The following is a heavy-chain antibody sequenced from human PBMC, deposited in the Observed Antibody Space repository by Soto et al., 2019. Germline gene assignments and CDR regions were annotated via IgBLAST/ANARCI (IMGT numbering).Heavy chain of an antibody. J-gene: IGHJ4*02. CDR1: GFTFSSSW. V-gene: IGHV3-74*01. D-gene: IGHD6-19*01. CDR3: ARGPTGWYGYDY. CDR2: IKSDGSTK. Sequence: EVQLVESGGGLVQPGGSLRLSCAASGFTFSSSWMHWVRQPPGKGLVWVSRIKSDGSTKNYADSVKGRFTISRDNAKNTLYLQMNNLRAEDTGVYYCARGPTGWYGYDYWGQGTLVTVSS.